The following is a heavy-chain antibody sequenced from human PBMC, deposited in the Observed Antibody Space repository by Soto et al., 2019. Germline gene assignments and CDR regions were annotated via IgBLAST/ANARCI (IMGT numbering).Heavy chain of an antibody. Sequence: GESLKISCRASGYSISTYWVAWVRQLPGKGLDWMGTIYPGDSDTRYSPSFQGQVTISADKSINTAYLQWPSLRASDTAIYFCARYIPSDFAMDVWGLGTTVTVSS. V-gene: IGHV5-51*01. J-gene: IGHJ6*02. D-gene: IGHD2-21*01. CDR1: GYSISTYW. CDR3: ARYIPSDFAMDV. CDR2: IYPGDSDT.